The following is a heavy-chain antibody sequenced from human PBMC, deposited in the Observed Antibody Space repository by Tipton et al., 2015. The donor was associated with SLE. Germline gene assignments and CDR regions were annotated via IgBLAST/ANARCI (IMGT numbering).Heavy chain of an antibody. D-gene: IGHD1-7*01. Sequence: TLSLTCSVSGVSISTSRYYWGWIRQSPGQGLEWVGSLYAGGSTYFHPSLKSRVTISVDTSKTQFSLKLRSVTAADTAVYYCARLKGRLELPGYHYYMDVWGKGTTVTVSS. J-gene: IGHJ6*03. CDR3: ARLKGRLELPGYHYYMDV. CDR2: LYAGGST. CDR1: GVSISTSRYY. V-gene: IGHV4-39*01.